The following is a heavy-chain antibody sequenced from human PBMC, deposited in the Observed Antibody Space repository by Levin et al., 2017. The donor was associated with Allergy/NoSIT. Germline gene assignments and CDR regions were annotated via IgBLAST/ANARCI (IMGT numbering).Heavy chain of an antibody. Sequence: GGSLRLSCAASGFTVSSNYMSWVRQAPGKGLEWVSIIYSGGNTYYADSVKGRFTISRDNSKNTLYLQMNSLRAEDTAVYYCARAEQLVRGYFDFWGQGTLVTVSS. CDR3: ARAEQLVRGYFDF. CDR2: IYSGGNT. D-gene: IGHD6-13*01. CDR1: GFTVSSNY. V-gene: IGHV3-53*01. J-gene: IGHJ4*02.